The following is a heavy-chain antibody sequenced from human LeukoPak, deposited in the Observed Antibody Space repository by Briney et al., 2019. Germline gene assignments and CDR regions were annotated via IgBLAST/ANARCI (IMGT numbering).Heavy chain of an antibody. J-gene: IGHJ4*02. CDR3: ARDLKYYDILTGYQDLGYFDY. CDR1: GYTFTGYY. Sequence: ASVKVSCKASGYTFTGYYMHWVRQAPGQGLEWMGWINPNSGGTNYAQKFQGRVTMTRDTSISTAYMELSRLRSDDTAVYYCARDLKYYDILTGYQDLGYFDYWGQGTLVTVSS. CDR2: INPNSGGT. V-gene: IGHV1-2*02. D-gene: IGHD3-9*01.